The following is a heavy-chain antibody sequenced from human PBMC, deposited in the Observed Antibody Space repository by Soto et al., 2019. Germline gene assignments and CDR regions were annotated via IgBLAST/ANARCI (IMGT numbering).Heavy chain of an antibody. J-gene: IGHJ4*02. V-gene: IGHV1-18*01. D-gene: IGHD3-22*01. CDR3: ARGPYYYDSSGYYVY. CDR2: ISAYNGNT. CDR1: GYTFTSYG. Sequence: ASVKVSCKASGYTFTSYGISWVRQAPGQGLEWMGWISAYNGNTNYAQKFQGWVTMTRDTSISTAYMELSRLRSDDTAVYYCARGPYYYDSSGYYVYWGQGTLVTVSS.